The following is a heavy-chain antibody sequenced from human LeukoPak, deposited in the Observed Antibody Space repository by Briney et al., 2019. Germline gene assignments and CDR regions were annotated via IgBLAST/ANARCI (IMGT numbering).Heavy chain of an antibody. D-gene: IGHD3-10*01. J-gene: IGHJ6*03. V-gene: IGHV3-74*01. CDR2: INSDGSST. CDR3: AGGGFGEAYYYYYYMDV. Sequence: PEGSLRLSCAASGFTFSSYWMHGVRQAPGKGLVWVSRINSDGSSTSYADSVKGRFTISRDNSKNTLFLQMNSLRTEETAVYYCAGGGFGEAYYYYYYMDVWGKGTTVTVSS. CDR1: GFTFSSYW.